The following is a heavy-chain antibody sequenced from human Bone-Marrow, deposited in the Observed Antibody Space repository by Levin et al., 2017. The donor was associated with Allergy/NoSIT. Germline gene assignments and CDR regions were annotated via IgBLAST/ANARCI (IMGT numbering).Heavy chain of an antibody. J-gene: IGHJ6*02. Sequence: AASVKVSCKTSGETFMKYGISWVRQAPGQGLEWMGGIIPKFGSTKYAQKFQGRVTVTADKVTTTVYMGLSGLRSEDTAVYYCARGGLNYFDSKTYYNVPSRGQDLDVWGQGTTVTVSS. CDR3: ARGGLNYFDSKTYYNVPSRGQDLDV. CDR2: IIPKFGST. CDR1: GETFMKYG. V-gene: IGHV1-69*06. D-gene: IGHD3-10*01.